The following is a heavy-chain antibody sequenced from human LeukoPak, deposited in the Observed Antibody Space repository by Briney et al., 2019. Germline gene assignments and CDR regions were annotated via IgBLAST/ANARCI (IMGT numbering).Heavy chain of an antibody. D-gene: IGHD3-10*01. Sequence: SQTLSLTCTVSGGSISSGSYYWSWIRQPAGKGLEWIGRIYTSGSTNYNPSLKRRDTISVDTSKNQFSLKLSSVTAADTAVYYCARESMVRGVMTYNWFDPWGQGTLVTVSS. CDR2: IYTSGST. J-gene: IGHJ5*02. CDR1: GGSISSGSYY. CDR3: ARESMVRGVMTYNWFDP. V-gene: IGHV4-61*02.